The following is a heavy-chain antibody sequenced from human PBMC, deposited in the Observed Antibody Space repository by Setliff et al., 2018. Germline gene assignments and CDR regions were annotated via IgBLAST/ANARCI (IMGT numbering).Heavy chain of an antibody. Sequence: GASVKVSCKASGYTLTRHDLNWVRQAPGQGLEWMGWISTNNGNPTYAQGFTGRFVFSLDTSLNTAYLQISSLEAEDTAPYYCVRGGSGAFDPWGQGTLVTVSS. D-gene: IGHD2-15*01. CDR1: GYTLTRHD. V-gene: IGHV7-4-1*02. J-gene: IGHJ5*02. CDR3: VRGGSGAFDP. CDR2: ISTNNGNP.